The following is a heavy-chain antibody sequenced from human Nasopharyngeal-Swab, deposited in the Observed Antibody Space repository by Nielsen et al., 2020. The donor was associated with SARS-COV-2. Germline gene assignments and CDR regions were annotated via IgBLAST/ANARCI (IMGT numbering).Heavy chain of an antibody. CDR3: ARDGSGYYYYYYVDV. Sequence: SETLSLTCTVSGGSISSSPYYWGWIRQPPGKGLEWIGSFYYSGSTYYNPSLQSRVTISLDTSKNQFSLKLNSVTAADTAVYYCARDGSGYYYYYYVDVWGKGTAVTVSS. J-gene: IGHJ6*03. CDR2: FYYSGST. V-gene: IGHV4-39*07. CDR1: GGSISSSPYY.